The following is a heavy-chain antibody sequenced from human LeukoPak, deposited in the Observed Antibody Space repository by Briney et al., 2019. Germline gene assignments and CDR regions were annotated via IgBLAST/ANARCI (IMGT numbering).Heavy chain of an antibody. Sequence: GGSLRLSCAASGFTFSSYGMHWVRQAPGKGLEWVAVIWYDGSNKYYADSVKGRFTISRDNSKNTLYLQMNSLRAEDTAVYYCAKSRVRGVSYFDYWGQGTLVTVSS. CDR2: IWYDGSNK. CDR1: GFTFSSYG. CDR3: AKSRVRGVSYFDY. V-gene: IGHV3-33*06. J-gene: IGHJ4*02. D-gene: IGHD3-10*01.